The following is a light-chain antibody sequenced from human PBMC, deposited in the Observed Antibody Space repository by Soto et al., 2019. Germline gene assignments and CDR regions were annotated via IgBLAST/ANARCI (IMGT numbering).Light chain of an antibody. CDR2: RVS. CDR1: QDIGDW. CDR3: QRYHSHLFF. V-gene: IGKV1-5*03. J-gene: IGKJ3*01. Sequence: DDRLTQSPSTLSASVGDRVTISCRASQDIGDWLAWYQQKPGKAPKLLIHRVSRLQSGVPVRFSGSGSETEFTLTINGLQPDDFATYYCQRYHSHLFFFGPGTKVQSK.